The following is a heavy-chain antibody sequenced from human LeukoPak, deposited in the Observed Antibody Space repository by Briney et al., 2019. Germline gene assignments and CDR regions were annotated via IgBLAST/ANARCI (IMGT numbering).Heavy chain of an antibody. CDR2: IRNRANSYST. D-gene: IGHD5-24*01. V-gene: IGHV3-72*01. CDR1: GFTFSSQS. Sequence: PGGSLRLSCAASGFTFSSQSMTWVRQAPGKGLEWVGRIRNRANSYSTEYAPSVKGRFTISRDDSKNLLYLQMNSLKTEDTAVYYCARASRRDGYNLNLWGQGTLVVVSS. J-gene: IGHJ5*02. CDR3: ARASRRDGYNLNL.